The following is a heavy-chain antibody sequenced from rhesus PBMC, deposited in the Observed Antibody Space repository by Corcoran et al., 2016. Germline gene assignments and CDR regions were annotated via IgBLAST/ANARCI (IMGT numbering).Heavy chain of an antibody. J-gene: IGHJ4*01. CDR3: ARSWDY. V-gene: IGHV3-115*02. CDR2: IRGNSGYT. Sequence: EVQLAESGGGLVQPGGALRLSVAAAGLTFRADAMYGVRRAARRGLAAVPVIRGNSGYTYYEDSMKDRFTVFGDNAKDSLALQMNSLRAGDTAVYYCARSWDYWGQGVLVTVSS. CDR1: GLTFRADA.